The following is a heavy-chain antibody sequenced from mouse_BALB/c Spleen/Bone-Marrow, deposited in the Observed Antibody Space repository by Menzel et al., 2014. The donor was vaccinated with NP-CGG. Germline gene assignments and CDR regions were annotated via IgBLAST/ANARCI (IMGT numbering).Heavy chain of an antibody. CDR1: GYTFTEYT. Sequence: VQLQQPGPELVKPGASVKISCKTSGYTFTEYTMHWVKRSHGKSLEWIGGVNPNNGSTIYNQKFKGKATLTVDKSSSTAYMELRSLTSEDSAVYYCARKDYGYNYVMDYWGQGTSVTVSS. CDR2: VNPNNGST. CDR3: ARKDYGYNYVMDY. J-gene: IGHJ4*01. D-gene: IGHD1-2*01. V-gene: IGHV1-18*01.